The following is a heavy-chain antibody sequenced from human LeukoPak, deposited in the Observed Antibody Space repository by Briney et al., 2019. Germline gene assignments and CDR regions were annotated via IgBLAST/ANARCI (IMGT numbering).Heavy chain of an antibody. V-gene: IGHV3-48*03. CDR3: AREGYMATINY. D-gene: IGHD5-24*01. J-gene: IGHJ4*02. Sequence: GGSLRLSCAASGFTFSSYAMNWVRQAPGKGLEWVSYISSSGSTIYYADSVKGRFTISRDNAKNSLYLQMNSLRAEDTAVYYCAREGYMATINYWGQGTLVAVSS. CDR2: ISSSGSTI. CDR1: GFTFSSYA.